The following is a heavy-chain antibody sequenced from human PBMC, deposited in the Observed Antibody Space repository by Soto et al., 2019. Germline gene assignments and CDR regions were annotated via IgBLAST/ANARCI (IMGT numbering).Heavy chain of an antibody. CDR2: MICIFGTA. V-gene: IGHV1-69*13. D-gene: IGHD3-3*01. Sequence: GTSVKVSCKASGITFRSYAISWVRQAPGLGLEWIGGMICIFGTANDAQKFQGRVTITADESTSTAYMELSSLISEDTAVYYCASDRDVRITISGVVILDPEYYHGMDVWGQGTTVTVSS. J-gene: IGHJ6*02. CDR3: ASDRDVRITISGVVILDPEYYHGMDV. CDR1: GITFRSYA.